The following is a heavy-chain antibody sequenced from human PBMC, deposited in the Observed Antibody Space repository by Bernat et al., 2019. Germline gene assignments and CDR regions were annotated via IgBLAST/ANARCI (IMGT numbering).Heavy chain of an antibody. CDR2: ITGSSSTV. V-gene: IGHV3-48*03. D-gene: IGHD3-22*01. CDR3: AREVPYFDYWGQGTLVTVSPGSASAPTLFQSLYDSSARNSAEYFQH. CDR1: GFTFSSYG. J-gene: IGHJ1*01. Sequence: EVQLLESGGGLVQPGGSLRLSCAASGFTFSSYGMNWVRQAPGKGLEWVSYITGSSSTVYYADSVKGRFTISRDNAKNSLSLQMNSLRAEDTAVYYCAREVPYFDYWGQGTLVTVSPGSASAPTLFQSLYDSSARNSAEYFQHWGQGTLVTVSS.